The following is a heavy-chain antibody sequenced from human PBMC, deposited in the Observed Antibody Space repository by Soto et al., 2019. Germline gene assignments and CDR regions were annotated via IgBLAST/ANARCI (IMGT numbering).Heavy chain of an antibody. D-gene: IGHD3-10*01. CDR2: IIPIFGTA. J-gene: IGHJ6*02. Sequence: VQLLESGGGLVQPGGSLRLSCAASGFTFSSYAISWVRQAPGQGLEWMGGIIPIFGTANYAQKFQGRVTITADESTSTAYMELSSLRSEDTAVYYCARGPLGVYYYYGMDVWGQGTTVTVSS. V-gene: IGHV1-69*01. CDR3: ARGPLGVYYYYGMDV. CDR1: GFTFSSYA.